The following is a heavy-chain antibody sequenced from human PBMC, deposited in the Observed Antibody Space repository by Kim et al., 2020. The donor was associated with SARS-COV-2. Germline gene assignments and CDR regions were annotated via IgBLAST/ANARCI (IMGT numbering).Heavy chain of an antibody. J-gene: IGHJ4*02. CDR2: INHSGST. Sequence: SETLSLTCAVYGGSFSGYYWSWIRQPPGKGLEWIGEINHSGSTNYNPSLKSRVTISVDTSKNQFSLKLSSVTAADTAVYYCARGNNRGYVWGSYRSPYFDYWGQGTLVTVSS. CDR1: GGSFSGYY. CDR3: ARGNNRGYVWGSYRSPYFDY. V-gene: IGHV4-34*01. D-gene: IGHD3-16*02.